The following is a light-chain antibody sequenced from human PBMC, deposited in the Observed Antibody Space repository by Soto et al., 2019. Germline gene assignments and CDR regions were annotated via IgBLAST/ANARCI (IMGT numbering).Light chain of an antibody. CDR3: QQYNSYSYT. Sequence: DIQMTQSPSTLSASVGDRVTITCRASQSISSCLAWYQQKPGKAPKLLIYKASTLDSGVPSRFTGSGSGTEFTLTISCLQPDDFATYYGQQYNSYSYTFGQGTKLEIK. V-gene: IGKV1-5*03. CDR1: QSISSC. J-gene: IGKJ2*01. CDR2: KAS.